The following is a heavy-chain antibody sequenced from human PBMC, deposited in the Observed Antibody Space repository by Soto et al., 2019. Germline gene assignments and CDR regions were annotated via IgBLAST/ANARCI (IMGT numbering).Heavy chain of an antibody. D-gene: IGHD2-8*01. CDR2: INPKSGGT. V-gene: IGHV1-2*04. CDR3: ARGDSTDCSNGVCSFFYNHDMDV. J-gene: IGHJ6*02. Sequence: ASVKVSCKASGYSFTDYHIHWVRQAPGQGLEWLGRINPKSGGTSTAQKFQGWVTMTTDTSISTASMELTRLTSDDPASYYCARGDSTDCSNGVCSFFYNHDMDVWGQGTTVTVSS. CDR1: GYSFTDYH.